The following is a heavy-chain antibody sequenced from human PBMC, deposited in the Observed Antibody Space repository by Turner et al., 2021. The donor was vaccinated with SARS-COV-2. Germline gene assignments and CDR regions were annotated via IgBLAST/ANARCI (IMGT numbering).Heavy chain of an antibody. CDR3: TTYTD. J-gene: IGHJ4*02. V-gene: IGHV3-49*04. D-gene: IGHD2-2*02. CDR2: IRSKAYGGTI. CDR1: GFTFGDYA. Sequence: ELQLVESGGGLVQPGRSLRLSCTASGFTFGDYAMSWVRQAPGKGLEWVGFIRSKAYGGTIEYAASVKGRFTISRDDSKSIAYLQMNSLKTEDTAVYYCTTYTDWGQGTLVTVSS.